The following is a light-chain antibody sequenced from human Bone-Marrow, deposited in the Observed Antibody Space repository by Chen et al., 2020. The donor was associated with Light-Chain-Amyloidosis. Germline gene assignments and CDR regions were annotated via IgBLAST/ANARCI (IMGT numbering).Light chain of an antibody. Sequence: DIQMTQSPSSLSASVGDRVTITCQASQEINIFLNWYQQKPGKAPKLLIDDATYLDEGVPSRCSGRGSWTDFTLTISSLQPEDVATYYCHQYNTVPLTFGGGTKVQIK. V-gene: IGKV1-33*01. J-gene: IGKJ4*01. CDR3: HQYNTVPLT. CDR2: DAT. CDR1: QEINIF.